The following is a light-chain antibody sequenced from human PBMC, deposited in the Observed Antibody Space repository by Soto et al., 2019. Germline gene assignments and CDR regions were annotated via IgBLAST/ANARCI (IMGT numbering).Light chain of an antibody. CDR2: DAS. Sequence: DIQMTQSPSSLSASVRDRVTITCQASQDISNYLNWYQQKPGKAPKLLIYDASNLETGVPSRFSGSGSGTDFTFTISSLRPADIATYYCQQYDNLPFTFGGGTKVEIK. CDR1: QDISNY. J-gene: IGKJ4*01. V-gene: IGKV1-33*01. CDR3: QQYDNLPFT.